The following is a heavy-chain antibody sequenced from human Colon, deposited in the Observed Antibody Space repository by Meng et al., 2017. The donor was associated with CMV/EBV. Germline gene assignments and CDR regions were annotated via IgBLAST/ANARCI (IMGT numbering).Heavy chain of an antibody. CDR1: GFTFSSYA. J-gene: IGHJ4*02. D-gene: IGHD3-22*01. CDR3: AKSNTYYDSSGYSY. Sequence: GGSLRLSCATSGFTFSSYAMSWVRQAPGKGLEWVSGISGGGSSTKYRDSVKGRFTISRDNSKSTVYLQMNSLTAEDTAVYYCAKSNTYYDSSGYSYWGQGTLVTVSS. CDR2: ISGGGSST. V-gene: IGHV3-23*01.